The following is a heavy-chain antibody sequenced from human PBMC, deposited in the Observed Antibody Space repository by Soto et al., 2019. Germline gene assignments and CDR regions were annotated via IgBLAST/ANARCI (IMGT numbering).Heavy chain of an antibody. CDR3: ASPLEGYYDSSGYYPLMMLYDAFDI. CDR2: IIPIFGTA. CDR1: GGTFSSYA. D-gene: IGHD3-22*01. J-gene: IGHJ3*02. V-gene: IGHV1-69*13. Sequence: GASVKVSCKASGGTFSSYAISWVRQAPGQGLEWMGGIIPIFGTANYAQKFQGRVTITADESTSTAYMELSSLRSEDTAVYYCASPLEGYYDSSGYYPLMMLYDAFDIWGQGTMVTVSS.